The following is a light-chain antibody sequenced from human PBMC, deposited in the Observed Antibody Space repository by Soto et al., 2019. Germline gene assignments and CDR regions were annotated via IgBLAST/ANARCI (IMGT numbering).Light chain of an antibody. J-gene: IGLJ1*01. CDR1: SSDVGNYNL. CDR3: SSFTTTSTYV. V-gene: IGLV2-14*02. Sequence: QSVLTQPASVSGSPGQSITISCTGTSSDVGNYNLVSWYQQHPGKVPKLMIYEVNNRPSGVSDRFSGSKSGNTASLTISGLQAEDDADYYCSSFTTTSTYVFGAGTKLTVL. CDR2: EVN.